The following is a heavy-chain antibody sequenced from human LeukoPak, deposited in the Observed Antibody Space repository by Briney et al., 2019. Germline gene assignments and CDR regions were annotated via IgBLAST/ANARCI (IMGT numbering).Heavy chain of an antibody. J-gene: IGHJ6*02. CDR1: GFTFSTYT. CDR2: IGSSSSYI. Sequence: GGSLRLSCAASGFTFSTYTMNWVRQAPGKGLEWVSSIGSSSSYIYYADSVKGRFTISRDNAKNSLYLQMNSLRAEDTAVYYCARVDYNGMDVWGQGTTVTVSS. CDR3: ARVDYNGMDV. V-gene: IGHV3-21*01.